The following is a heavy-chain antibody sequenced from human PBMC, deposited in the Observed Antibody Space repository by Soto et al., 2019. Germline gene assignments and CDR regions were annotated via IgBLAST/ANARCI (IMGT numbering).Heavy chain of an antibody. Sequence: ESGGGLVKPGGSLRLSCAASGFTFSNAWMSWVRQAPGKGLEWVGRIKSKTDGGTTDYAAPVKGRFTISRDDSKNTLYLQMNSLKTEDTAVYYCTTDRSYYDFWSGYYTVGYWGQGTLVTVSS. V-gene: IGHV3-15*01. D-gene: IGHD3-3*01. CDR1: GFTFSNAW. CDR2: IKSKTDGGTT. CDR3: TTDRSYYDFWSGYYTVGY. J-gene: IGHJ4*02.